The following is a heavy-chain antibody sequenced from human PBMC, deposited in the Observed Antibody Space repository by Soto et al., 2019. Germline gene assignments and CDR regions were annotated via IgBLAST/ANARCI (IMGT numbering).Heavy chain of an antibody. D-gene: IGHD6-13*01. CDR3: ARLPLAAAYSDANT. J-gene: IGHJ5*02. CDR2: IYPSDSDT. V-gene: IGHV5-51*01. Sequence: GESLKISCKASGYSFISYLIGWVRQMPGKGLEWMGIIYPSDSDTRYSPSFQGHVTISADKSISTAYLQWSSLKASDTAMYYCARLPLAAAYSDANTWGQGTLVTVSS. CDR1: GYSFISYL.